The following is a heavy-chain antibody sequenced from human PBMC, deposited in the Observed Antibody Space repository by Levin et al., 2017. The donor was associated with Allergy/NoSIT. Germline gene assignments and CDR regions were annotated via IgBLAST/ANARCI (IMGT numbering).Heavy chain of an antibody. CDR1: GFTFSSYA. V-gene: IGHV3-23*01. D-gene: IGHD2-15*01. J-gene: IGHJ6*03. CDR3: AKASGDIVVVVAATHYYYYMDV. CDR2: ISGSGGST. Sequence: GGSLRLSCAASGFTFSSYAMSWVRQAPGKGLEWVSAISGSGGSTYYADSVKGRFTISRDNSKNTLYLQMNSLRAEDTAVYYCAKASGDIVVVVAATHYYYYMDVWGKGTTVTVSS.